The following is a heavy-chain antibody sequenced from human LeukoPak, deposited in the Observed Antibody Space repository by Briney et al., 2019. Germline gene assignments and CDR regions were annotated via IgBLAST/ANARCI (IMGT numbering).Heavy chain of an antibody. CDR3: ASHYPPYSGSYFVAFDI. Sequence: GASVKVSCKASGHTFTGYGISWVRQAPGQGLEWMGWISAYNGNTNYAQKLQGRVTMTTDTSTSTAYMELRSLRSDDTAGYYCASHYPPYSGSYFVAFDIWGQGTMVTVSS. J-gene: IGHJ3*02. D-gene: IGHD1-26*01. V-gene: IGHV1-18*01. CDR1: GHTFTGYG. CDR2: ISAYNGNT.